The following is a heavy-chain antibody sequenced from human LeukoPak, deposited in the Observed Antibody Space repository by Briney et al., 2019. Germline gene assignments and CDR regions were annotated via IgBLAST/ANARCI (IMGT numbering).Heavy chain of an antibody. Sequence: SETLSLTCAVYGGSFSGYGWSWVRQPPGKGLEWIGEISDGGDTNYNPSLKSRVTISVDKSKNHFSLQVSCMTAADTAVYYCATGLGCEMATMGLFFMDIWGEGTPVTVSS. J-gene: IGHJ4*02. CDR2: ISDGGDT. D-gene: IGHD5-24*01. V-gene: IGHV4-34*01. CDR3: ATGLGCEMATMGLFFMDI. CDR1: GGSFSGYG.